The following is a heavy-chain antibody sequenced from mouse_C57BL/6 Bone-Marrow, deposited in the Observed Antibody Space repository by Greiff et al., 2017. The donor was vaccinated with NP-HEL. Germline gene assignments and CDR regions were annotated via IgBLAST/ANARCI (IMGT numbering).Heavy chain of an antibody. D-gene: IGHD1-1*01. CDR1: GYTFTSYW. CDR3: EREGTTVADWFAY. V-gene: IGHV1-69*01. CDR2: IDPSDSYT. Sequence: QVQLQQPGAELVMPGASVKLSCKASGYTFTSYWMHWVKQRPGQGLEWIGEIDPSDSYTNYNQKFKGKSTLTVDKSSSTVYLQLSRLTSGDSAVYYCEREGTTVADWFAYWGQGTLVTVSA. J-gene: IGHJ3*01.